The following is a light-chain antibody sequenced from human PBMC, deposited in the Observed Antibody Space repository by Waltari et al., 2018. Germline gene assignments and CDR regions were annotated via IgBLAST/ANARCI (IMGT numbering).Light chain of an antibody. CDR2: DAS. J-gene: IGKJ2*01. CDR3: QQRSSWPYT. Sequence: EIVLTQSPATLSLSPGERATLSCRASQSVSSYLAWYQQKHGQAPRLLIYDASNRATGIPARFSASGSGTDFTLTLSSLEPEDFAVYYCQQRSSWPYTFGQGTKLEIK. CDR1: QSVSSY. V-gene: IGKV3-11*01.